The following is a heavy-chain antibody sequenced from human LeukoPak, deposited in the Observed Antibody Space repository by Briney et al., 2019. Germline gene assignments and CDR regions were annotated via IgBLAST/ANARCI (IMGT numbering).Heavy chain of an antibody. V-gene: IGHV3-23*01. J-gene: IGHJ4*02. Sequence: GGSLRLSCAASGFTFSSYAMSWVRQPPGKGLKWVSAISGSGGTTYYADSVKGRFTISRDNSKNTVYLQMNSLRADDTAVYYCARYYYDSSGYPYYFDYWGQGTLVTVSS. D-gene: IGHD3-22*01. CDR2: ISGSGGTT. CDR1: GFTFSSYA. CDR3: ARYYYDSSGYPYYFDY.